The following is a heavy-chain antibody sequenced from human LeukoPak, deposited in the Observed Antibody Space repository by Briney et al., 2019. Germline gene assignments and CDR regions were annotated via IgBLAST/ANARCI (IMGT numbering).Heavy chain of an antibody. CDR2: IYYSGST. D-gene: IGHD3-10*01. V-gene: IGHV4-31*03. J-gene: IGHJ5*02. CDR3: ARDYGSGSYPYNWFDP. CDR1: GGSISSGGYY. Sequence: PSETLSLTCTVSGGSISSGGYYWSWIRQHPGKGLEWIGYIYYSGSTYYNPSLKSRVTISVDTSENQFSLKLSSVTAADTAVYYCARDYGSGSYPYNWFDPWGQGTLVTVSS.